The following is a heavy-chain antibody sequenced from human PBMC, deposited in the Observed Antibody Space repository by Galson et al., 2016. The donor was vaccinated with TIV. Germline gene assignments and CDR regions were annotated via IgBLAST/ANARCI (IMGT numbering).Heavy chain of an antibody. J-gene: IGHJ3*01. CDR3: AREMYFYDSSRKGDAFDV. V-gene: IGHV1-69*13. CDR2: IVPIFRTP. D-gene: IGHD3-22*01. CDR1: EDTFSNHA. Sequence: SVKVSCKASEDTFSNHAISWARQAPGQGLEWMGRIVPIFRTPTYAQKFQGRVTLTADESTSTAYMELSNLRSEDTAVYYCAREMYFYDSSRKGDAFDVWGQGLMVPVSS.